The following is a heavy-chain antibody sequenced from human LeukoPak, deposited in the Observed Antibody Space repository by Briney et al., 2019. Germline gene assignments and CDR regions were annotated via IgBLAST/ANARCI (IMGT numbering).Heavy chain of an antibody. D-gene: IGHD3-10*01. CDR1: GFTFSNYA. V-gene: IGHV3-23*01. CDR2: IGGGGDTT. Sequence: PGGSLRLSCAASGFTFSNYALSWVRQAPGKGLEWVSGIGGGGDTTYYADSVKGRFTTSRDNSKNTLYLQMNSLRAEDTAVYYCARAFRGLSGCLDYWGQGTLVTVSS. CDR3: ARAFRGLSGCLDY. J-gene: IGHJ4*02.